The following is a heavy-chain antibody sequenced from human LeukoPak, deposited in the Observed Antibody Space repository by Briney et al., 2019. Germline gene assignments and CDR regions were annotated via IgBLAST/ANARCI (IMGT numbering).Heavy chain of an antibody. CDR3: ASSVITVAPGSPLNY. V-gene: IGHV4-59*01. Sequence: SETLSLTCTVSGGSISSYYWSWIRQPPGKGLEWIGYIYYSGNTNYNPSLKSRVTISVDTSKNQFSLELTSVTAADTAVYYCASSVITVAPGSPLNYWGQGTLVTVSS. CDR1: GGSISSYY. J-gene: IGHJ4*02. D-gene: IGHD6-19*01. CDR2: IYYSGNT.